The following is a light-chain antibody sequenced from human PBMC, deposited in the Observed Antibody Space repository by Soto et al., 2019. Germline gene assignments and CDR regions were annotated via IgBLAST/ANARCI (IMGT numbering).Light chain of an antibody. CDR2: SNN. CDR1: SSNIGSNY. Sequence: QSVLTQPPSASGTPGQRVTISCSGSSSNIGSNYVYWYQQLPGTAPKLLIYSNNQRPSGVPDRFSGSKSGTSASLAISGLRSEAEADYYCAAWDDSLSVHYVFGTGTKGTVL. CDR3: AAWDDSLSVHYV. J-gene: IGLJ1*01. V-gene: IGLV1-47*02.